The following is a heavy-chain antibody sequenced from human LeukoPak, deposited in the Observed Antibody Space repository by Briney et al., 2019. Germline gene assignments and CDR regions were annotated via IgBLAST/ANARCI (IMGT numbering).Heavy chain of an antibody. CDR3: ARAGYSYNTGYYFDY. CDR2: IYYTGAT. CDR1: GGSISSYY. Sequence: PSETLSLTCTVSGGSISSYYRTWIRLPPGKGLEWIGYIYYTGATYYNPSLKSRVTISLDTSKNQFSLKLSSVTAADAAVYYCARAGYSYNTGYYFDYWGQGALVTVSS. V-gene: IGHV4-59*01. D-gene: IGHD5-18*01. J-gene: IGHJ4*02.